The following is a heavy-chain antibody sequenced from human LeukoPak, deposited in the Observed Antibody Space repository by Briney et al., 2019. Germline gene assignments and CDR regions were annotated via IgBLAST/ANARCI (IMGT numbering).Heavy chain of an antibody. V-gene: IGHV5-51*01. CDR3: ARRGYSYGHNTNWFDP. Sequence: GESLKISCKVSGYILTNNWIGWVRQVPGKGLEWMGIIYPGDSDTRYSPSFQGQVTISADKSITTAYLQWSSLKASDTAMYYCARRGYSYGHNTNWFDPWGQGTLVTVSS. D-gene: IGHD5-18*01. CDR2: IYPGDSDT. CDR1: GYILTNNW. J-gene: IGHJ5*02.